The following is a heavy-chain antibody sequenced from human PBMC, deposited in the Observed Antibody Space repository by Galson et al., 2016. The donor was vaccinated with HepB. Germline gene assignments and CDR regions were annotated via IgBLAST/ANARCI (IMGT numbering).Heavy chain of an antibody. Sequence: SLRLSCAASGFTFSDYSMNWVRQAPGKGLEWVSSISSSSYYIYYADSVKGRFTISRNNANNSLYLQMNSLRAEDTAVYYCARDPIAGAGYFDSWGQGTLVTVSS. D-gene: IGHD6-13*01. CDR2: ISSSSYYI. CDR1: GFTFSDYS. CDR3: ARDPIAGAGYFDS. V-gene: IGHV3-21*01. J-gene: IGHJ4*02.